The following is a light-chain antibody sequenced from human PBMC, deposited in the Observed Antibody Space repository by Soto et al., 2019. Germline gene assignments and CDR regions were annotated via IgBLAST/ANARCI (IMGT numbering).Light chain of an antibody. CDR3: SSYASSNTQV. Sequence: QSVLTQPASVSGSPGQSITVSCIGTSSDVGGYNYVSWYQQHPGKAPKLMIHDVSNRPSGVSNRFSGSKSGNTASLTISGLQAEDEAYYYCSSYASSNTQVFGGGTKPTVL. J-gene: IGLJ2*01. V-gene: IGLV2-14*03. CDR1: SSDVGGYNY. CDR2: DVS.